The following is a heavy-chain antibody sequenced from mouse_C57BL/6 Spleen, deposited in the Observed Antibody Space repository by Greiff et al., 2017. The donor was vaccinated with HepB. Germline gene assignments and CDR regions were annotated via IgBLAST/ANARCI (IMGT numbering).Heavy chain of an antibody. CDR2: ISNLAYSR. CDR3: ARLTVYAMDY. Sequence: EVQGVESGGGLVQPGGSLKLSCAASGFTFSDYGLAWVRQAPRKGPEWVAFISNLAYSRYYADTVTGRFTSSRENAKNTMYLEMSSLRSEDTSMYYWARLTVYAMDYCGQGTSVTVSS. D-gene: IGHD4-1*01. CDR1: GFTFSDYG. J-gene: IGHJ4*01. V-gene: IGHV5-15*01.